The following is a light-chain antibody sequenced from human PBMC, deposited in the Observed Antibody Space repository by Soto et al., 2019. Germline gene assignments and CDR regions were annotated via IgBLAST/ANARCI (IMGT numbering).Light chain of an antibody. CDR3: QQGYSSPWT. J-gene: IGKJ1*01. CDR2: ASS. CDR1: QSIGSY. Sequence: DILMTQSPSSLSASVGDRVTITCRASQSIGSYLHWYQQKEGRAPALLVYASSNLQSGVPSRFSGSGSATDFTLTIKSLQPEDVATDYCQQGYSSPWTFGQGTKVELK. V-gene: IGKV1-39*01.